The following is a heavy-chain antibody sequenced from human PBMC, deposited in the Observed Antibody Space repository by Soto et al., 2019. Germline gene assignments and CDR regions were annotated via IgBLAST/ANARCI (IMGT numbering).Heavy chain of an antibody. D-gene: IGHD2-2*01. CDR3: ATSFICSSTSCYLKGYYYYGMDV. CDR1: GYSFTSYW. CDR2: IDPSDSYT. Sequence: GESLKISCKGSGYSFTSYWISWVRQMPGKGLEWMVRIDPSDSYTNYSPTFQGHVTISADKSISTAYLQWSSLKASETAMYYCATSFICSSTSCYLKGYYYYGMDVWGQGSTGTVSS. V-gene: IGHV5-10-1*01. J-gene: IGHJ6*02.